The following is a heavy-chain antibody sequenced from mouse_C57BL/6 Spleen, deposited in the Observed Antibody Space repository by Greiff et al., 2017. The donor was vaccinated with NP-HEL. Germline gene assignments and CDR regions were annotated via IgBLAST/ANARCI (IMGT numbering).Heavy chain of an antibody. J-gene: IGHJ4*01. CDR2: IYPGDGDT. D-gene: IGHD1-1*01. V-gene: IGHV1-80*01. CDR1: GYAFSSYW. Sequence: QVQLQQSGAELVKPGASVKISCKASGYAFSSYWMNWVKQRPGKGLEWIGQIYPGDGDTNYNGKFKGKATLTADKSSSTAYMQLSSLTSEDSAVYVGARSPHYYGSSYYAMEYWGQGTSVTVAS. CDR3: ARSPHYYGSSYYAMEY.